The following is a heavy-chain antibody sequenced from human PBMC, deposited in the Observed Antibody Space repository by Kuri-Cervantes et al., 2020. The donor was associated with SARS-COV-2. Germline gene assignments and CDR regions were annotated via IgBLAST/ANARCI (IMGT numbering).Heavy chain of an antibody. Sequence: ASVKVSCKASGFTLINYGISWVRQAPGQGLEWMGWINGYNGNTKYAQNLQGRVTMTTDTSTNTAYMELRSLRSDDTAMYYCARDYCSKTNCYIRGMSNYYYGKDAWGQASTVVSSS. CDR1: GFTLINYG. J-gene: IGHJ6*01. V-gene: IGHV1-18*01. CDR3: ARDYCSKTNCYIRGMSNYYYGKDA. D-gene: IGHD2-2*02. CDR2: INGYNGNT.